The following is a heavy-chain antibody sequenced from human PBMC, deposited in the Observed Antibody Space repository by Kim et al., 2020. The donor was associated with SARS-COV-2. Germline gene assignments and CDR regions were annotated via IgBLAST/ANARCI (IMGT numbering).Heavy chain of an antibody. CDR2: INSGGNP. CDR3: AKDHPSNGWPAFDS. CDR1: GFTFTSRA. J-gene: IGHJ4*02. Sequence: GGSLRLSCVASGFTFTSRAMSWVRQAPGKGPEWLAYINSGGNPYYADSVKGGFTISRDITKDTLYLQMNSLGAGDTALYYCAKDHPSNGWPAFDSWGQGTLVTVSP. D-gene: IGHD6-19*01. V-gene: IGHV3-23*01.